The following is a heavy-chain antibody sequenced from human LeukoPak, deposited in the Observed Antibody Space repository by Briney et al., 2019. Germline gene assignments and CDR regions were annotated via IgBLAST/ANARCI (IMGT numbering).Heavy chain of an antibody. D-gene: IGHD3-10*02. V-gene: IGHV3-21*01. CDR3: AELGITMIGGV. J-gene: IGHJ6*04. Sequence: GGSLRLSCAASGFTFSSYSMNWVRQAPGKGLEWVSSISSSSSYIYYADSVKGRFTISRDNAKNSLYLQMDSLRAEDTAVYYCAELGITMIGGVWGKGTTVTISS. CDR1: GFTFSSYS. CDR2: ISSSSSYI.